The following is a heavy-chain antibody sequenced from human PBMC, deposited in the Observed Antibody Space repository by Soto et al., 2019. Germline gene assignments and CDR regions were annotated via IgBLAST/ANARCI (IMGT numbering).Heavy chain of an antibody. CDR3: ARDLDYDSSGYAFDY. V-gene: IGHV1-69*13. CDR1: GVTFSSYS. Sequence: SLKVSCKASGVTFSSYSISWVRQAPVQGLEWMGGIIPIFGTANYAQKFQGRVTITADESTSTAYMELSSLRSEDTAVYYCARDLDYDSSGYAFDYWGQGTLVTVSS. D-gene: IGHD3-22*01. CDR2: IIPIFGTA. J-gene: IGHJ4*02.